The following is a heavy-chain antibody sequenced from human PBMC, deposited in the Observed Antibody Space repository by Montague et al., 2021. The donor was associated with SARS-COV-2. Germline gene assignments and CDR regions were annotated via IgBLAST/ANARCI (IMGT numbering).Heavy chain of an antibody. CDR2: ISYVGSNQ. V-gene: IGHV3-30*04. J-gene: IGHJ4*02. CDR3: ARPSYYDILTGNGGLEY. Sequence: SLRLSCAASKFSFSSYALHWVRQAPGEGLEWVAVISYVGSNQYYADSVKGRFTISRDNSKNTLYLQMSSLRAEDTAVYYCARPSYYDILTGNGGLEYWGQGTLVTVSS. D-gene: IGHD3-9*01. CDR1: KFSFSSYA.